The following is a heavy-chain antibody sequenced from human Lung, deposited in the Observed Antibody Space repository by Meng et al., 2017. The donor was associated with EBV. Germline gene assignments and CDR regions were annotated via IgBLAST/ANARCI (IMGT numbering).Heavy chain of an antibody. J-gene: IGHJ4*02. V-gene: IGHV4-34*01. D-gene: IGHD2-15*01. Sequence: VQLPTGRAALVKPSVTLSRRCAVYAGSFRDYDWTWIRHPPGKGLEWIGEINHSGSTNYNPSLKSRVTISVDTSKNQFSLNLSSVTAADTAVYYCARGRQIGWQGGDFAYWSQGTLVTVSS. CDR1: AGSFRDYD. CDR2: INHSGST. CDR3: ARGRQIGWQGGDFAY.